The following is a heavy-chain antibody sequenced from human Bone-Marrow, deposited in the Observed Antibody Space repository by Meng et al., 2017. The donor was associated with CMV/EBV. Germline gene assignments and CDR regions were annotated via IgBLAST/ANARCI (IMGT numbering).Heavy chain of an antibody. CDR3: ARGREGYGDYMAY. J-gene: IGHJ4*02. V-gene: IGHV3-21*01. D-gene: IGHD4-17*01. CDR1: GFTFSSYS. Sequence: AASGFTFSSYSMNWVRKAPGKGLEWVSSISSSSSYIYYADSVKGRFTISRDNAKNSLYLQMNSLRAEDTAVYYCARGREGYGDYMAYWGQGTLVTVSS. CDR2: ISSSSSYI.